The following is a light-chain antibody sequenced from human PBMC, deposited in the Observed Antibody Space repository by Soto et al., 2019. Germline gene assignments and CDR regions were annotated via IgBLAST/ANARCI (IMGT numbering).Light chain of an antibody. Sequence: EAELTQSPGTLSLSRGERVTISCRASQSVSSSYLAWYQQTPGQTPRLLIYGASSRATGIPDRFSGSGSGTDFTLTISRLEPEDFAVYYCQQYRTFGQGTKVDIK. CDR2: GAS. J-gene: IGKJ1*01. V-gene: IGKV3-20*01. CDR1: QSVSSSY. CDR3: QQYRT.